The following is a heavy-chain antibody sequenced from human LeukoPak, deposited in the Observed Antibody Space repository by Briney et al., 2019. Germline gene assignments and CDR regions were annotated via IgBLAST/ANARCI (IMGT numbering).Heavy chain of an antibody. J-gene: IGHJ5*02. D-gene: IGHD2-8*02. CDR2: INPSGGST. CDR1: GYTFTSYY. CDR3: ARDQGTGVWGNWFDP. V-gene: IGHV1-46*01. Sequence: ASVKVSCKASGYTFTSYYMHWVRQAPGQGLEWMGIINPSGGSTSYAQKFQGRVTMTRDTSTSTVYMELSSLRSEDTAVYYCARDQGTGVWGNWFDPWGQGTLVTVSS.